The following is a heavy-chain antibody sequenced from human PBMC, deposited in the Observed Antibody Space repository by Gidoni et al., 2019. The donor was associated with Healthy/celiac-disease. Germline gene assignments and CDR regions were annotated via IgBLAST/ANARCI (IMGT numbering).Heavy chain of an antibody. D-gene: IGHD1-26*01. CDR2: ITPFNGNT. V-gene: IGHV1-45*02. CDR1: GYTFTYRY. J-gene: IGHJ6*02. Sequence: QMQLVQSGAEVKKTGSSVKVSCKASGYTFTYRYLHWVRQAPGQALEWMGWITPFNGNTNYAQKFQDRVTITRDRSMSTAYMELSSLRSEDTAMYYCATDRIVGATGHYYYGMDVWGQGTTVTVSS. CDR3: ATDRIVGATGHYYYGMDV.